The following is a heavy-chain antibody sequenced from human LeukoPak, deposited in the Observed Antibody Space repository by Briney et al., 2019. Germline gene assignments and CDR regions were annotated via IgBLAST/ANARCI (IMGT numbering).Heavy chain of an antibody. CDR3: ARDKGGYSSAWAFDY. V-gene: IGHV4-59*01. Sequence: PSETLSLTCTVSGGSISTYYWSWIRQPPGKGLEWIGYIYYSGSTKYNPSLQSRVTISVDTSKNQFSLKLSSVTAADTAVYYCARDKGGYSSAWAFDYWGQGTLVTVSS. CDR2: IYYSGST. J-gene: IGHJ4*02. CDR1: GGSISTYY. D-gene: IGHD6-19*01.